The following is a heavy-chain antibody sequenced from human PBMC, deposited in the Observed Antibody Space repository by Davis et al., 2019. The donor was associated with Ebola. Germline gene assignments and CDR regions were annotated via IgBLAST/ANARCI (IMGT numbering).Heavy chain of an antibody. Sequence: SETLSLTCTVSGGSISSYYWSWIRQPPGKGLEWIGYIYYSGSTNYNPSLKSRVTISVDTSKNQFSLKLNSVTAADTAVYYCARGSSYYYYGMDVWGQGTTVTVSS. J-gene: IGHJ6*02. CDR2: IYYSGST. CDR1: GGSISSYY. V-gene: IGHV4-59*01. CDR3: ARGSSYYYYGMDV.